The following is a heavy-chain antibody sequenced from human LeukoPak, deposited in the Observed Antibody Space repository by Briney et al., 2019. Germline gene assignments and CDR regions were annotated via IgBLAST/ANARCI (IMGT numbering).Heavy chain of an antibody. D-gene: IGHD1-1*01. CDR3: VRVLDSGSNWYFYDL. CDR1: NHSIIETND. Sequence: ASETLSLTCLVSNHSIIETNDGGWIRPTPGEGLEWIGNFFDSARTDYTPSLRSRVTISLDRSNTQFSLTMTSVTAADTAVYHCVRVLDSGSNWYFYDLWGQG. V-gene: IGHV4-38-2*02. J-gene: IGHJ5*02. CDR2: FFDSART.